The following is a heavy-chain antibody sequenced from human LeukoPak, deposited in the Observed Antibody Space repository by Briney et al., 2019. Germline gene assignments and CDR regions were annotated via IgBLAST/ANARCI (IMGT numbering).Heavy chain of an antibody. CDR3: ARHGHYGDYAVDP. Sequence: GASLKISCKGSGSRFTSYWIGWVRQMPGKGLEWMGIIYPGDSDTRYSPSFQGQVTISADKSISTAYLPWSSLKASDTAMYYCARHGHYGDYAVDPWGQGTLVTVSS. V-gene: IGHV5-51*01. CDR2: IYPGDSDT. J-gene: IGHJ5*02. D-gene: IGHD4-17*01. CDR1: GSRFTSYW.